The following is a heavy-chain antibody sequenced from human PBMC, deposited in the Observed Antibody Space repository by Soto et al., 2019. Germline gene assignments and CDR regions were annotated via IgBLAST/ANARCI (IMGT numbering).Heavy chain of an antibody. D-gene: IGHD4-17*01. V-gene: IGHV1-3*01. CDR2: INAGNGDT. CDR1: GYTFTRCA. J-gene: IGHJ4*02. Sequence: VQLVQSGAEVKKPGASVQVSCKASGYTFTRCAMHWVRQAPGQRLEWMGWINAGNGDTKYSQKFQGRVTITRDTSATTAYMDLSSLTFEDTAVYYCARAIDATTVTSLDYWGQGTLVTVSS. CDR3: ARAIDATTVTSLDY.